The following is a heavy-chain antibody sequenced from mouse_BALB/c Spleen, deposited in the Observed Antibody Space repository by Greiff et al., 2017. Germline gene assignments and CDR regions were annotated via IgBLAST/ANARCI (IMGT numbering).Heavy chain of an antibody. CDR1: GFSLTSYG. Sequence: VQLQQSGPGLVQPSQSLSITCTVSGFSLTSYGVHWVRQSPGKGLEWLGVIWSGGSTDYNAAFISRLSISKDNSKSQVFFKMNSLQANDTAIYYCARTSNEGFAYWGQGTLVTVSA. V-gene: IGHV2-2*02. J-gene: IGHJ3*01. CDR2: IWSGGST. CDR3: ARTSNEGFAY.